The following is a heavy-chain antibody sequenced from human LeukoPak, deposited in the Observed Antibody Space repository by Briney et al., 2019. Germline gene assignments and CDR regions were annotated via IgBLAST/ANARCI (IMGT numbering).Heavy chain of an antibody. Sequence: SETLSLTCTVSGGSVSSGSYYWSWIRQPPGKGLEWIGYIYYSGSTNYNPSLESRVTISVDRSKNQFSLKLSSVTAADTAVYYCASNSGWYDSGTIDHWGQGTLVTVSS. D-gene: IGHD6-19*01. CDR2: IYYSGST. CDR3: ASNSGWYDSGTIDH. V-gene: IGHV4-61*01. CDR1: GGSVSSGSYY. J-gene: IGHJ4*02.